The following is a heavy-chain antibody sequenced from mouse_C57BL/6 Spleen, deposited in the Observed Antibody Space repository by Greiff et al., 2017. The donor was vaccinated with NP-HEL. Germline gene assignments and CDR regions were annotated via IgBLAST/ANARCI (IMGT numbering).Heavy chain of an antibody. V-gene: IGHV3-6*01. Sequence: DVQLQESGPGLVKPSQSLSLTCSVTGYSITSGYYWNWIRQFPGNKLEWMGYISYDGSNNYNPSLKNRISITRDTSKNQFFLKLNSVTTEDTATYYCARETTVVADYYAMDYWGQGTSVTVSS. CDR3: ARETTVVADYYAMDY. CDR1: GYSITSGYY. J-gene: IGHJ4*01. CDR2: ISYDGSN. D-gene: IGHD1-1*01.